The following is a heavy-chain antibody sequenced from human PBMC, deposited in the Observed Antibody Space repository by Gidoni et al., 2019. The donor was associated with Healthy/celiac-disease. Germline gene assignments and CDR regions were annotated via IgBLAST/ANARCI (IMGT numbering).Heavy chain of an antibody. CDR3: ARSQGDGGKPPPYFDY. V-gene: IGHV1-46*01. Sequence: QVQLVQSGAEVKKPGASGKVSCKASGDTFTSYYMHWVRQAPGQGLEWMGRINPSGGSTSYAPKFQGRVTMTRDTSTSTVYMELSSLRSEDTAVYYCARSQGDGGKPPPYFDYWGQGTLVTVSS. CDR2: INPSGGST. D-gene: IGHD3-16*01. J-gene: IGHJ4*02. CDR1: GDTFTSYY.